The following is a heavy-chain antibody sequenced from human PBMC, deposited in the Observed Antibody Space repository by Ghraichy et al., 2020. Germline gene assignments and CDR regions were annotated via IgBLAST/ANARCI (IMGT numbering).Heavy chain of an antibody. CDR3: ARRFGDAQGMDV. CDR1: GGSITGYH. J-gene: IGHJ6*02. V-gene: IGHV4-59*01. CDR2: VHYTGST. Sequence: SETLSLTCTVSGGSITGYHWNWIRQTPAKGLEWIGYVHYTGSTNYNPSLESRVTISVDTSRDQFSLKLSSVTAADTALYYCARRFGDAQGMDVWGQGTTVTVSS. D-gene: IGHD3-16*01.